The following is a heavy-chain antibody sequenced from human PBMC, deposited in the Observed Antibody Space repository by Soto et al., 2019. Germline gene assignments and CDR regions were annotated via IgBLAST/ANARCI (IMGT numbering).Heavy chain of an antibody. CDR1: GGTFSSYA. J-gene: IGHJ6*02. V-gene: IGHV1-69*06. CDR2: IIPIFGTA. D-gene: IGHD3-3*01. Sequence: ASVKVSCKASGGTFSSYAISWVRQAPGQGLEWMGGIIPIFGTANYAQKFQGRVTITADKSTSTAYMELSSLRSEDTAVYYCARDSSRPTIFGVAPFIPLTYGMDVWGQGTTVTVSS. CDR3: ARDSSRPTIFGVAPFIPLTYGMDV.